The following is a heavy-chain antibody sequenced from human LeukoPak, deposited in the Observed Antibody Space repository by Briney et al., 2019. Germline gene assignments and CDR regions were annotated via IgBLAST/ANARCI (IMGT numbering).Heavy chain of an antibody. CDR1: GFTFSSYS. Sequence: GGSLRLSCAASGFTFSSYSMNWVRQAPGKGLEWVAVISYDGSNKYYADSVKGRFTISRDNSKNTLYLQMNSLRAEDTAVYYCAKGSGYDFWSGNTNFDYWGQGTLVTVSS. CDR3: AKGSGYDFWSGNTNFDY. V-gene: IGHV3-30*18. J-gene: IGHJ4*02. CDR2: ISYDGSNK. D-gene: IGHD3-3*01.